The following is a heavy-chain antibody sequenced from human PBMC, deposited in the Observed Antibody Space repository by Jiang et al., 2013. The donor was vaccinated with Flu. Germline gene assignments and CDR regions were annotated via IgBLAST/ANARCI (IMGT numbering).Heavy chain of an antibody. Sequence: QLLESGGGLVKPGESLRLSCAVSGFTSRNAWMSWVRQALGMGLEWVGRIKSKSDGGTTDYGAPVKGRFTISRDDSKNTLYLQMNSLKTEDTAVYYCAVIDRRAVVVTSWPWGQGTLVTVSS. CDR2: IKSKSDGGTT. J-gene: IGHJ5*02. CDR3: AVIDRRAVVVTSWP. D-gene: IGHD3-22*01. V-gene: IGHV3-15*01. CDR1: GFTSRNAW.